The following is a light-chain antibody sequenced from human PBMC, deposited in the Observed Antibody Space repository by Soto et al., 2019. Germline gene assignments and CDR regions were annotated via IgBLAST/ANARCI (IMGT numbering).Light chain of an antibody. Sequence: EVVLTQSPGTLSLSPGERATLSCRASQSVSNNYLAWYQQKPGQSPKLLIFGSSARATGIPDRFSGRGSGTDFTLTISSLEPEDFAVYYCQQYGSSPPYTFGQGTKLEI. CDR2: GSS. J-gene: IGKJ2*01. CDR1: QSVSNNY. CDR3: QQYGSSPPYT. V-gene: IGKV3-20*01.